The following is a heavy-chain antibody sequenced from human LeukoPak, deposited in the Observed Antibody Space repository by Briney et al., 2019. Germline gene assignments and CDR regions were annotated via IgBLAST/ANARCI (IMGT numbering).Heavy chain of an antibody. Sequence: GGSLRLSCVASGFTFSNYGMHWVRQAPGKGLDWVAFIWYDGGNKYYVDSVKGRFTISRDNSKNTLYLQMNSPRAEDTAVYYCARGGEIAETTFDIWGQGTMVTVSS. V-gene: IGHV3-33*01. CDR2: IWYDGGNK. J-gene: IGHJ3*02. D-gene: IGHD6-13*01. CDR1: GFTFSNYG. CDR3: ARGGEIAETTFDI.